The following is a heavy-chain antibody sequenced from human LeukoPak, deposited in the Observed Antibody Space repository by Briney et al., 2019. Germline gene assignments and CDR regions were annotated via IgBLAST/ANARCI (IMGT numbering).Heavy chain of an antibody. Sequence: GGSLRLSCVGSGFTFNDYDISWVRQAPGKGLEWVSGIDWDGGHKRYGDSVKGRFTISRDNAKNTLYLQMNSLRPEDTAVYYCARAATVWALVPAAVWGQGTLVTVSS. CDR1: GFTFNDYD. CDR2: IDWDGGHK. CDR3: ARAATVWALVPAAV. J-gene: IGHJ4*02. V-gene: IGHV3-20*04. D-gene: IGHD2-2*01.